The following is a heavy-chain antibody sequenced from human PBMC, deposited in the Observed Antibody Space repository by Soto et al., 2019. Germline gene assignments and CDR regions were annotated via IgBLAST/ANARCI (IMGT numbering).Heavy chain of an antibody. V-gene: IGHV4-38-2*01. CDR1: GYSISSSYY. J-gene: IGHJ5*02. CDR2: IYHSGST. D-gene: IGHD6-19*01. CDR3: ARQWQWLMGGWFDP. Sequence: LSLTCDVSGYSISSSYYWGWIRQPPGKGLEWIGSIYHSGSTYYNSSLKSRVTMSVDASKNQFSLKLRSVTAADTAVYYCARQWQWLMGGWFDPWGQGTLVTVSS.